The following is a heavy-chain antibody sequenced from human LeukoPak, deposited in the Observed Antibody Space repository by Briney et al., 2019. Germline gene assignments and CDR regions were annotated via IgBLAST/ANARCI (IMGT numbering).Heavy chain of an antibody. CDR3: ARVPYSSGWFDY. CDR1: GGSISSYY. J-gene: IGHJ4*02. CDR2: IYYSGST. D-gene: IGHD6-19*01. V-gene: IGHV4-59*01. Sequence: SETLSLTCTVSGGSISSYYWSWIRQPPGKGLEWIGYIYYSGSTNYNPSLKSRVTISVDTSKNQFSLKLSSVTAAGTAVYYCARVPYSSGWFDYWGQGTLVTVSS.